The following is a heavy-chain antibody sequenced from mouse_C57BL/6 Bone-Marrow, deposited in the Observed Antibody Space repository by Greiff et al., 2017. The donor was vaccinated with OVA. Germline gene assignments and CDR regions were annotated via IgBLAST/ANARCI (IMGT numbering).Heavy chain of an antibody. CDR3: ARACTSDY. Sequence: QVQLQQSGPELVKPGASVKISCKASGYAFSSSWMNWVKQRPGKGLEWIGRIYPGDGDTNYNGKFKGKATLTADKSSSTAYMQLSSLTSEDSAVYFWARACTSDYWGQGTTLTVSS. CDR1: GYAFSSSW. V-gene: IGHV1-82*01. CDR2: IYPGDGDT. D-gene: IGHD2-14*01. J-gene: IGHJ2*01.